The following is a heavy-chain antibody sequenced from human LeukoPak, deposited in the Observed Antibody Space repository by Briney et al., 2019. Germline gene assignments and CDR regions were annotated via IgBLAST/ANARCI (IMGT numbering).Heavy chain of an antibody. V-gene: IGHV4-59*08. CDR2: IYYSGST. J-gene: IGHJ4*02. CDR1: GVSISSYD. Sequence: SGTLCLSCVASGVSISSYDWSWIRQPPGKGLEWIGYIYYSGSTNYNPSLKSRVTISVDTSKNQFSLKLSSVTAADTAVYYCARLETRLWFGEFSKAGYFDCWGQGTLVTVSS. CDR3: ARLETRLWFGEFSKAGYFDC. D-gene: IGHD3-10*01.